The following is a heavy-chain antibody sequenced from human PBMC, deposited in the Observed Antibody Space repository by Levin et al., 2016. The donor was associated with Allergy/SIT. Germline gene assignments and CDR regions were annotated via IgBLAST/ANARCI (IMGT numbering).Heavy chain of an antibody. CDR1: GYSFNDYY. Sequence: ASVKVSCKASGYSFNDYYMHWVRQAPGQGPEWMGWINPKSGDTKYAQKFQGRVTVTRDTSISTSYMDLTRLRSDDTAVYYCAREWQRTFDYWGQGTLVTVSS. D-gene: IGHD6-25*01. CDR2: INPKSGDT. CDR3: AREWQRTFDY. J-gene: IGHJ4*02. V-gene: IGHV1-2*02.